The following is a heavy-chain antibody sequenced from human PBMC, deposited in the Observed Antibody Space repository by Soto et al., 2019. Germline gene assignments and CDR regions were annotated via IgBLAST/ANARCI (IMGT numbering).Heavy chain of an antibody. J-gene: IGHJ3*02. CDR3: ARALVVVVAAAASDAFDI. V-gene: IGHV4-34*01. D-gene: IGHD2-15*01. CDR1: GGSFSGYY. CDR2: INHSGST. Sequence: QVQLQQWGAGLLKPSETLSLTCAVYGGSFSGYYWSWIRQPPWKGLEWIGEINHSGSTNYNPSLKSRVTISVDTSKNQFSLKLSSMTAADTAVYYCARALVVVVAAAASDAFDIWGQGTMVTVSS.